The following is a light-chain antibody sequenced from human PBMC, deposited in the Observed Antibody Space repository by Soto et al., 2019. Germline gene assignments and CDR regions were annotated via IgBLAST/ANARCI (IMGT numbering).Light chain of an antibody. J-gene: IGKJ1*01. CDR3: QQYKSYCT. CDR1: QSISSW. CDR2: DAS. V-gene: IGKV1-5*01. Sequence: DIQMTQSPSTLSASVGDRVTITCRASQSISSWLAWYQQKPGKAPKLLIYDASSLESGVPSRFSGSGSGTEFTLTISSLQPDDFATYYCQQYKSYCTFGQGTKVDIK.